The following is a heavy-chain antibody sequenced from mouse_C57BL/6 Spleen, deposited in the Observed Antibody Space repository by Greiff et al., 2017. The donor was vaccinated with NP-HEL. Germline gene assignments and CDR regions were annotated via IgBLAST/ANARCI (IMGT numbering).Heavy chain of an antibody. CDR2: INYDGSST. J-gene: IGHJ2*01. CDR1: GFTFSDYY. CDR3: ARDLGGYGSSYFDY. V-gene: IGHV5-16*01. Sequence: EVMLVESEGGLVQPGSSMKLSCTASGFTFSDYYMAWVRQVPEKGLEWVATINYDGSSTYYLDSLKSRFIISRDNAKNILYLQMSSLKSEDTATYYCARDLGGYGSSYFDYWGQGTTLTVSS. D-gene: IGHD1-1*01.